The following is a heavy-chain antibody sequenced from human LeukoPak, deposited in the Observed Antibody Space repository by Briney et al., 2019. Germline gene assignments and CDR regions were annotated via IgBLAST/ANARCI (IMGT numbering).Heavy chain of an antibody. D-gene: IGHD2-2*01. CDR1: GSISSYF. CDR2: IYTSGST. Sequence: SETLSLTCTGSGSISSYFWSWIRQPPGKGPAWIGYIYTSGSTNYNPSLKSRVTMSVDTSKNQFSLDLSSVTDAATAVYYCARQKCTSTSGLTKNAFDIWGQGTMVTVSS. CDR3: ARQKCTSTSGLTKNAFDI. V-gene: IGHV4-4*09. J-gene: IGHJ3*02.